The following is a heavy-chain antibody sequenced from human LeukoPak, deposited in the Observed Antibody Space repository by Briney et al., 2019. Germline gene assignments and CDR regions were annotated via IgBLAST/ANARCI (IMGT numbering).Heavy chain of an antibody. CDR1: GFTFSSYE. D-gene: IGHD5-24*01. Sequence: GGSLRLSCAASGFTFSSYEMNWVRQAPGKGLEWVSVIYSGGSTYYADSVKGRFTISRDNSKNTLYLQMNSLRAEDTAVYYCARQNRDGYNLEYYAFDIWGQGTMVTVSS. J-gene: IGHJ3*02. V-gene: IGHV3-66*04. CDR2: IYSGGST. CDR3: ARQNRDGYNLEYYAFDI.